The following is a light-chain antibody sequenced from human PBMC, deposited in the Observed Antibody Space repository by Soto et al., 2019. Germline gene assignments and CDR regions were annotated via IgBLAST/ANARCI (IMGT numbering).Light chain of an antibody. Sequence: EIVMTQSPATLSVSPGERATLSCRASQRCSSYLAWYQQKPGQAPGLLIYGASTRATGIPARFSGSGSGTECTLTFCRLKSEDLEYYYCQQYNNWLWTFGQGTKV. CDR3: QQYNNWLWT. J-gene: IGKJ1*01. CDR1: QRCSSY. V-gene: IGKV3-15*01. CDR2: GAS.